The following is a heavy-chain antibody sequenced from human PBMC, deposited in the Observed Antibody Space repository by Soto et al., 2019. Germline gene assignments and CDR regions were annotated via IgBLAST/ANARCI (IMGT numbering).Heavy chain of an antibody. CDR1: GGSISSSPYY. V-gene: IGHV4-39*07. CDR2: MFYSGST. Sequence: SETLSLTCTVSGGSISSSPYYWGWIRQPPGKGLEWIASMFYSGSTYYNSSLKSRVTISVDTSKKQLSLNLSSVTAADTAVYYCAREHDIWGQGTMVTVSS. J-gene: IGHJ3*02. CDR3: AREHDI.